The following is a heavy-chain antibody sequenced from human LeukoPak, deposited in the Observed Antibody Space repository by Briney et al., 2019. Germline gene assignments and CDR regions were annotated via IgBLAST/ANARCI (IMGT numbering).Heavy chain of an antibody. CDR3: ARDRAVWGSYRYFGFDY. V-gene: IGHV3-30-3*01. CDR2: ISYDGSNK. Sequence: GGSLRLSCAASGFTFSSYAMHWVRQAPGKGLEWVAVISYDGSNKYYADYVKGRFTISRDNSKNTLYLQMNSLRAEDTAVYYCARDRAVWGSYRYFGFDYWGQGTLVTVSS. D-gene: IGHD3-16*02. J-gene: IGHJ4*02. CDR1: GFTFSSYA.